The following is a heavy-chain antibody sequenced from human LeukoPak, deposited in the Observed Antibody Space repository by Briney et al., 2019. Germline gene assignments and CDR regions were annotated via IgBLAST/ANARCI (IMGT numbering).Heavy chain of an antibody. Sequence: SETLSLTCTVSGGSISSYYWSWIRQPPGKGLEWIGYIYYSGNTNYNSSLESRVTISVDTSKNQFSLRLNSVTAADTAVYYCVRGRAWFDPWGQGTLVTVSS. J-gene: IGHJ5*02. CDR3: VRGRAWFDP. CDR2: IYYSGNT. D-gene: IGHD3-10*01. CDR1: GGSISSYY. V-gene: IGHV4-59*01.